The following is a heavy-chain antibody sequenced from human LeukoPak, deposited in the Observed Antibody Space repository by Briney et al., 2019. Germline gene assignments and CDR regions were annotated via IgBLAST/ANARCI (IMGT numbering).Heavy chain of an antibody. Sequence: GGSLRLSCAASGFTFSSHAMSWVRQAPGKGLEGVSRISGSGGSTYHADSVKGRFSIPRDNSKNTLHLQLNSLRAEDTAVYYCPKRGPTFPVTPSRVVLGYYCYMDVWGKGTPVTVSS. CDR1: GFTFSSHA. J-gene: IGHJ6*03. D-gene: IGHD4-17*01. CDR2: ISGSGGST. CDR3: PKRGPTFPVTPSRVVLGYYCYMDV. V-gene: IGHV3-23*01.